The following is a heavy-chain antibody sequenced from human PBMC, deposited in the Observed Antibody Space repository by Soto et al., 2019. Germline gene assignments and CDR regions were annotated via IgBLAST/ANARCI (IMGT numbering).Heavy chain of an antibody. J-gene: IGHJ4*02. Sequence: GGSLRLSCAASGFTFSSYAMSWVRQAPGKGLEWVSAISGSGGSTYYADSVKGRFTISRDNAKNSLYLQMNSLRAEDTALYYCAKATPDYGGNSLYAYYFDYWGQGTLVTVSS. CDR3: AKATPDYGGNSLYAYYFDY. D-gene: IGHD4-17*01. CDR1: GFTFSSYA. V-gene: IGHV3-23*01. CDR2: ISGSGGST.